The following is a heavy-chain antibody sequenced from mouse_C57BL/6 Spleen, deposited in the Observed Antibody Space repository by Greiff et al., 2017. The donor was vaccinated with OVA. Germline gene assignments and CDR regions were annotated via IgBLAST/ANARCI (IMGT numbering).Heavy chain of an antibody. Sequence: VLLQQSGAELVRPGASVKLSCKASGYTFTDYYINWVKQRPGQGLEWIARIYPGSGNTYYNEKFKGKATLTAEKSSSTAYMQLSSLTSEDSAVYFCARSNWDGYFDYWGQGTTLTVSS. CDR1: GYTFTDYY. J-gene: IGHJ2*01. CDR2: IYPGSGNT. D-gene: IGHD4-1*01. CDR3: ARSNWDGYFDY. V-gene: IGHV1-76*01.